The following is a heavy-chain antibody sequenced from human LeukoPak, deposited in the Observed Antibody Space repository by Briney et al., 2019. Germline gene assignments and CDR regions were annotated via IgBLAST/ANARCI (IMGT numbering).Heavy chain of an antibody. Sequence: QAGGSLRLSCAASGFTFSSYGMTWVRQAPGKGLEWVSGISGSGGSTKYADSVKGRFTISRDNSKNTLYLQMNSLRAEDTAVYYCAKIGRYYDFWTGFYEEEVDYMDVWGKGTTVTVSS. V-gene: IGHV3-23*01. J-gene: IGHJ6*03. CDR1: GFTFSSYG. CDR2: ISGSGGST. CDR3: AKIGRYYDFWTGFYEEEVDYMDV. D-gene: IGHD3-3*01.